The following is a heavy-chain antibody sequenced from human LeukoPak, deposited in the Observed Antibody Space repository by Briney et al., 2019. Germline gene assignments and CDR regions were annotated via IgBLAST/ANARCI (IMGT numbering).Heavy chain of an antibody. CDR1: GYTFTSYG. J-gene: IGHJ4*02. Sequence: ASVKVSCKASGYTFTSYGISWVRQAPGQGLEWMGWISAYNGNTNYAQKLQGRVTMTTDTSTSTAYMELSSLRSEDTAVYYCARESSSWPHFDYWGQGTLVTVSS. CDR2: ISAYNGNT. D-gene: IGHD6-13*01. V-gene: IGHV1-18*01. CDR3: ARESSSWPHFDY.